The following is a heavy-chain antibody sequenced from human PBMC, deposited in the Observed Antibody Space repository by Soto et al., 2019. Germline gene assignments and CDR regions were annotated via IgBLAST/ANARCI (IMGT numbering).Heavy chain of an antibody. CDR2: ISYGGSDK. CDR3: ATEAGDDDSTY. J-gene: IGHJ4*02. Sequence: GGSLRLSCAGSGFTFSSSDTHWVRQAPGKGLEWVAAISYGGSDKYYADSVRGRFTISRDNSKNTLYLQMNSLRGEDTAVYYCATEAGDDDSTYWGQGTLVTVSS. V-gene: IGHV3-30*03. CDR1: GFTFSSSD. D-gene: IGHD4-17*01.